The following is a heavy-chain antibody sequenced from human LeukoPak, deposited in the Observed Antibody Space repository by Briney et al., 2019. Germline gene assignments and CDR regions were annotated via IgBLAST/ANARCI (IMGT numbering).Heavy chain of an antibody. CDR2: IYPSGGRT. J-gene: IGHJ6*03. D-gene: IGHD3-10*01. CDR3: ARARGLLWFGDRYYYYYMDV. Sequence: ASVKVSCKASGYTFSVYFINWVRQAPGQGLEWTGIIYPSGGRTNYAQKFQGRVTMTRDMSTSTVYMELSSLRSEDTAVYYCARARGLLWFGDRYYYYYMDVWGKGTTVTISS. V-gene: IGHV1-46*01. CDR1: GYTFSVYF.